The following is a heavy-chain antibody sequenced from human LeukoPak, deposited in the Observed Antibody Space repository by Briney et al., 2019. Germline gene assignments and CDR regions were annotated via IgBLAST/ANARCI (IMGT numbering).Heavy chain of an antibody. CDR2: ISATGGST. J-gene: IGHJ4*02. V-gene: IGHV3-23*01. CDR1: GFTFSSYA. Sequence: GGSLRLSCAASGFTFSSYAMSWVRQAPGKGLEWVSSISATGGSTYYADSVKGRFTISRDNSKNTLYLQMNSLRAEDTAVYYCAKDNSVWPFLLVVPADLYFDYWGQGTLVTVSS. D-gene: IGHD2-2*01. CDR3: AKDNSVWPFLLVVPADLYFDY.